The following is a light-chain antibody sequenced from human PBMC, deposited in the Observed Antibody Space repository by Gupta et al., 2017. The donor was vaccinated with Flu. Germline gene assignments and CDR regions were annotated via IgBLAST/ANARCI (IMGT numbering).Light chain of an antibody. V-gene: IGLV2-14*01. CDR3: TSYTSSSTWV. CDR2: EVI. J-gene: IGLJ3*02. Sequence: SALTQPASVSGSPGQSITISCTGTSSDVGDYNYVSWYQQHPGKAPKLMIYEVINRPSGVANRFSGSKAGNTASLTISGLQAEDEADYYCTSYTSSSTWVFGGGTKLTVL. CDR1: SSDVGDYNY.